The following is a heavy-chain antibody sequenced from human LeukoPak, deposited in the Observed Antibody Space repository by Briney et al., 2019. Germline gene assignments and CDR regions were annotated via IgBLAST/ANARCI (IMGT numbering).Heavy chain of an antibody. Sequence: GGSLRLSCTASGFTFSSYWMHWVRQAPGKGLVWVSRINGDGSTTTYVDSVKGRFTIYRDNAKNTVYLQMNSLRVEDTAVYYCATVRSGSWDWFDPWGQGTLVTVSS. CDR1: GFTFSSYW. CDR3: ATVRSGSWDWFDP. D-gene: IGHD3-10*01. J-gene: IGHJ5*02. CDR2: INGDGSTT. V-gene: IGHV3-74*01.